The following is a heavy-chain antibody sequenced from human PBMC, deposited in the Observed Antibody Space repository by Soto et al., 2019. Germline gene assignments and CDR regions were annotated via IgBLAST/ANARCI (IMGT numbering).Heavy chain of an antibody. Sequence: QVQLVESGGGVVQPGRSLRPSCAASGFTFSSYGMHWVRQAPGKGLEWVAVISYDGSNKHYADSVKGRFTISRDNPKNTLYLQMNSLRAEDTAVYYCARSPYSVSYLAYFDYWGQGTLVTVTS. V-gene: IGHV3-30*03. J-gene: IGHJ4*02. CDR3: ARSPYSVSYLAYFDY. CDR1: GFTFSSYG. CDR2: ISYDGSNK. D-gene: IGHD1-26*01.